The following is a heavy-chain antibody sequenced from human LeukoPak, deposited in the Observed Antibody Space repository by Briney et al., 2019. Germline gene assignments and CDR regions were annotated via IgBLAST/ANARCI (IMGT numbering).Heavy chain of an antibody. Sequence: GESLKISCKGSGYSFPSYWIGWVRPIPGKGLEWMGIIYPGDSGTRYSPSFQGQVTISADKSISTAYLQWSSLKASDTAMYYCARGEAAAGHVIDYWGQGTLVTVSS. CDR3: ARGEAAAGHVIDY. CDR2: IYPGDSGT. D-gene: IGHD6-13*01. CDR1: GYSFPSYW. V-gene: IGHV5-51*01. J-gene: IGHJ4*02.